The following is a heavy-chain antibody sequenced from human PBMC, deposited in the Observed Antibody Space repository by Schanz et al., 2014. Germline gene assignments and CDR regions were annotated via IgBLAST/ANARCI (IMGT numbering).Heavy chain of an antibody. CDR1: GFTLSNSD. CDR3: ARGTDWNLHY. CDR2: IGSLGDT. D-gene: IGHD1-1*01. J-gene: IGHJ4*02. Sequence: EVQLVESGGGLVQPGGSLRLSCAASGFTLSNSDMHWVRQGTGKGLEWVSTIGSLGDTDYPDSVKDRFTVSRDSGQNSLYPQMNSLRAWDTDVYYCARGTDWNLHYWGQGALVTVSS. V-gene: IGHV3-13*01.